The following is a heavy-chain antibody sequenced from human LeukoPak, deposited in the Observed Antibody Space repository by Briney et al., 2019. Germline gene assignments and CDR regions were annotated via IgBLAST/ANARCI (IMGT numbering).Heavy chain of an antibody. Sequence: GGSPRLSCAASEFTFSNYWMSWVRQAPGKGLEWVANIDQDGSAKYYVDSMKGRFTISRDNAKNSLYLQMNSLRAEDTAVYYCARAAATGTVDYWGQGTLVTVSS. J-gene: IGHJ4*02. CDR2: IDQDGSAK. D-gene: IGHD1-1*01. V-gene: IGHV3-7*01. CDR3: ARAAATGTVDY. CDR1: EFTFSNYW.